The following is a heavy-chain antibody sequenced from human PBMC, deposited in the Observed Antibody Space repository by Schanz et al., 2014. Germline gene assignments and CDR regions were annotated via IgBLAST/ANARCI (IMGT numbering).Heavy chain of an antibody. Sequence: QAQLMESGGGVVQPGTSLILSCSVSGFSLNTYGIHWFRQPAGKGLEWVSFIWNNGVTKYYADSVRGRFTISRDRFQNTLYLLMSSLRAEDTAVYYCARPRFDYGEVDYWGQGTLVTVSS. CDR1: GFSLNTYG. CDR3: ARPRFDYGEVDY. J-gene: IGHJ4*02. D-gene: IGHD4-17*01. V-gene: IGHV3-33*01. CDR2: IWNNGVTK.